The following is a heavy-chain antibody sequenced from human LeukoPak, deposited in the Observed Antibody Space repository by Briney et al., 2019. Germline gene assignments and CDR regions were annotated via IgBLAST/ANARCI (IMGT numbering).Heavy chain of an antibody. Sequence: SETLSLTCAVSGGSISTRYYYWGWIRQPPGKGLEWIGTIHDSGSTYYSPSLKSQVTISVDTSNNQFSLKLSSVTAGDTAVYYCASLYFYGSGSFPNYWGQGILVTVSS. CDR2: IHDSGST. V-gene: IGHV4-39*01. CDR1: GGSISTRYYY. CDR3: ASLYFYGSGSFPNY. D-gene: IGHD3-10*01. J-gene: IGHJ4*02.